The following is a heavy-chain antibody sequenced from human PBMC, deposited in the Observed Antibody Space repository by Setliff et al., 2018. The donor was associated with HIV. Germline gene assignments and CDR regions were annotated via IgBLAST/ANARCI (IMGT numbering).Heavy chain of an antibody. CDR2: INHSGST. J-gene: IGHJ4*02. Sequence: PSETLSLTCTVSGGSISTYYWSWIRQPPGKGLEWIGEINHSGSTNYNPSLKSRVTMSVDKSKNQFSLRLSSVTAADTAVYYCARGGSRGSWYWDYWGQGTLVTVSS. D-gene: IGHD6-13*01. CDR3: ARGGSRGSWYWDY. CDR1: GGSISTYY. V-gene: IGHV4-59*12.